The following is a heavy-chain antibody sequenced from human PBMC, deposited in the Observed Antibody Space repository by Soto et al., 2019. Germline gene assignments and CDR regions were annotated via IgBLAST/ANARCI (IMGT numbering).Heavy chain of an antibody. D-gene: IGHD1-7*01. Sequence: PSETPSLTCTVSGGSISSGGYYWSWIRQHPGKGLEWIGYIYYSGSTYYNPSLKSRVTISVDTSKNQFSLKLSSVTAADTAVYYCARGHSNYQFDWFDPWGQGTLVTVSS. CDR3: ARGHSNYQFDWFDP. J-gene: IGHJ5*02. V-gene: IGHV4-31*03. CDR2: IYYSGST. CDR1: GGSISSGGYY.